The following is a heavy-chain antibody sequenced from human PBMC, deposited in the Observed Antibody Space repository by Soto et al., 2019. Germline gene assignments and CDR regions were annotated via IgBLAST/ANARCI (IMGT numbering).Heavy chain of an antibody. Sequence: PSDTLSLTCTVSGGSISSGDYYWSWIRQPPGKGLGWIGYIYYSGSTYYNPSLKSRVTIPVDTSKNQFSLKLSSVTAADTAVYYSASGTRVYGSGSYNKVLDYWGQGTRVNVSS. CDR2: IYYSGST. CDR3: ASGTRVYGSGSYNKVLDY. CDR1: GGSISSGDYY. J-gene: IGHJ4*02. V-gene: IGHV4-30-4*02. D-gene: IGHD3-10*01.